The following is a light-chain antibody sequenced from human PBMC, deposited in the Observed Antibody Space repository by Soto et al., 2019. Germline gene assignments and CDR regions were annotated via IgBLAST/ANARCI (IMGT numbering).Light chain of an antibody. Sequence: EIVLTQSPCTLSLSPGERATLSCSASQSVSSSYLAWYQQKPGQAPRLLIYGASTRAAGIPDRFSGSGSGTDFTLTITRLEPEDSAVYFCQQYTGPPTTFGQGTRLEI. CDR3: QQYTGPPTT. V-gene: IGKV3-20*01. CDR1: QSVSSSY. J-gene: IGKJ5*01. CDR2: GAS.